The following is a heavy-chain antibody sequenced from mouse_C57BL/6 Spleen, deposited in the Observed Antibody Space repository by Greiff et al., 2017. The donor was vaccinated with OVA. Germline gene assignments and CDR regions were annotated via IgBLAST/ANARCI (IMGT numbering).Heavy chain of an antibody. CDR3: ARSLLSYAMDY. CDR2: IRNKANGYTT. Sequence: EVKVVESGGGLVQPGGSLSLSCAASGFTFTDYYMSWVRQPPGKALEWLGFIRNKANGYTTEYSASVKGRFTISRDNSQSILYLQMNALRAEDSATYYCARSLLSYAMDYWGQGTSVTVSS. V-gene: IGHV7-3*01. CDR1: GFTFTDYY. D-gene: IGHD2-10*01. J-gene: IGHJ4*01.